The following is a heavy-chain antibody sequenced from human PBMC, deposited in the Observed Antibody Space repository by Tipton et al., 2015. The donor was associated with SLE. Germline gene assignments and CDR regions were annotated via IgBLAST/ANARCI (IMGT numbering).Heavy chain of an antibody. CDR1: GFTFRSHW. J-gene: IGHJ4*02. CDR3: ARDWGYSSSSPLDY. D-gene: IGHD6-6*01. CDR2: INSDGGST. Sequence: SLRLSCAGSGFTFRSHWMHWVRQGPGKGLVWVSRINSDGGSTSYADSVKGRFTISRDNAKNTLYLQMNSLRAEDTAVYYCARDWGYSSSSPLDYWGQGTLVTVSS. V-gene: IGHV3-74*01.